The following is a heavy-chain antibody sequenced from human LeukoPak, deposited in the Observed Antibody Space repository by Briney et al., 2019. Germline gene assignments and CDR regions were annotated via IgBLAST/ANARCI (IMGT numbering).Heavy chain of an antibody. V-gene: IGHV3-23*01. Sequence: GGSLRLSCAASGFVFSTYWMTWVRQAPGKGLEWVSAISAGGGSTYYADSVKGRFTISRDNSKNTLYLQMNSLRAEDTAVYYCAKPKDTAVGRYFDYWGQGTLVTVSS. D-gene: IGHD2-2*01. J-gene: IGHJ4*02. CDR2: ISAGGGST. CDR3: AKPKDTAVGRYFDY. CDR1: GFVFSTYW.